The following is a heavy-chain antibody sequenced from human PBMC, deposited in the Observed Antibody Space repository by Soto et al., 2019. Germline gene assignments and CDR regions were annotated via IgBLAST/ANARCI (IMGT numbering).Heavy chain of an antibody. CDR3: ARDRDPNIRYDAFDI. CDR1: GYTFTSCG. CDR2: ISAYNGNT. J-gene: IGHJ3*02. D-gene: IGHD2-15*01. V-gene: IGHV1-18*01. Sequence: GASVKVSCKASGYTFTSCGISWVRQAPGQGLEWMGWISAYNGNTNYAQKLQGRVTMTTDTSTSTAYMELRSLRSDDTAVYYCARDRDPNIRYDAFDIWGQGTMVTVSS.